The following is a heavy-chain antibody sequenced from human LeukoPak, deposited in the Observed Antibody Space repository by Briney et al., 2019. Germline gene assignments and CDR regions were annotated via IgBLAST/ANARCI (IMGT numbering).Heavy chain of an antibody. CDR3: ARETSEP. J-gene: IGHJ5*02. CDR1: GHTFTGYY. Sequence: ASVKVSCKASGHTFTGYYIHWVRQAPGQGLEWMGWINPDSGGTDYAQKFQGRVTMTRATSISTAYMELSRLRSDDTAVYYCARETSEPWGQGTLVTVSS. CDR2: INPDSGGT. V-gene: IGHV1-2*02.